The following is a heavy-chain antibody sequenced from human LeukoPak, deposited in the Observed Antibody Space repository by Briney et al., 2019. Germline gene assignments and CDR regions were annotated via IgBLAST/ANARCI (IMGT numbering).Heavy chain of an antibody. D-gene: IGHD4-17*01. V-gene: IGHV3-30*18. Sequence: GGSLRLSCAASGFTFSSFGMHWVRQTPGKGLEWVAMISYDGSQKYYADSVKDRFTISRDNSKNTVYLQMSSLRDEDTAVYYCAKLMTTVTTDFDYWGQGTLVTVSS. CDR3: AKLMTTVTTDFDY. CDR2: ISYDGSQK. J-gene: IGHJ4*02. CDR1: GFTFSSFG.